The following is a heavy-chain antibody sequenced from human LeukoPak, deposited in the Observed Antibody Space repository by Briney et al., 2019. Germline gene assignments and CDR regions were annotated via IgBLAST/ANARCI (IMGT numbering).Heavy chain of an antibody. CDR3: AKSYDSSGYYYFDY. CDR2: ISWNSGSI. D-gene: IGHD3-22*01. J-gene: IGHJ4*02. V-gene: IGHV3-9*01. Sequence: PGRSLRLSCAASGFTFDDYAMHWVRQAPGKGLEWVSGISWNSGSIGYADSVNGRFTISRDNAKNSLYLQMNSLRTEDTALYYCAKSYDSSGYYYFDYWGQGTLVTVSS. CDR1: GFTFDDYA.